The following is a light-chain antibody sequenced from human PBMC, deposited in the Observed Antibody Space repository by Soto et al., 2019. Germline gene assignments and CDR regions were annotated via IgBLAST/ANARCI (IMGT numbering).Light chain of an antibody. V-gene: IGLV4-69*01. CDR1: SGHSSYA. J-gene: IGLJ3*02. CDR2: LNSDGSH. CDR3: QTWGAGIRV. Sequence: QLVLTQSPSASASLGASVKLTCTLSSGHSSYAIAWHQQQPEKGPRYLMKLNSDGSHSKGDGIPYRFSGSSSGAERYLTSPSLQSEDEADYCCQTWGAGIRVFGGGTKRTVL.